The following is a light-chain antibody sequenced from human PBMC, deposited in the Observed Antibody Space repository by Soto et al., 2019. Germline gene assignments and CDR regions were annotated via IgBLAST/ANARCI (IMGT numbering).Light chain of an antibody. Sequence: DIVMTQSPDSLAVSVGERATINCKSSQSVLYSANNMNYLAWYQHKPGQPPKLLIYWASTRESGVPDRFSSSESGTDLTCTINRLPAEDVAVSYSQQYSRTPQTFGQWKTVEIK. V-gene: IGKV4-1*01. CDR1: QSVLYSANNMNY. CDR3: QQYSRTPQT. J-gene: IGKJ1*01. CDR2: WAS.